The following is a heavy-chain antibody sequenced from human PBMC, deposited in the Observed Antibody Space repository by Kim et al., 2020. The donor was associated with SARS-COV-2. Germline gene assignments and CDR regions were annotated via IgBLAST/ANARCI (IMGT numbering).Heavy chain of an antibody. J-gene: IGHJ6*02. Sequence: GGSLRLSCAASGFTFSSYAMHWVRQAPGKGLEYVSAISSNGGSTYYANSVKGRFTISRDNSKNTLYLQMGRLRAEDMAVYYCARDQMGFWSGFGYYYGMDVWGQGTTVTVSS. CDR1: GFTFSSYA. CDR3: ARDQMGFWSGFGYYYGMDV. CDR2: ISSNGGST. D-gene: IGHD3-3*01. V-gene: IGHV3-64*01.